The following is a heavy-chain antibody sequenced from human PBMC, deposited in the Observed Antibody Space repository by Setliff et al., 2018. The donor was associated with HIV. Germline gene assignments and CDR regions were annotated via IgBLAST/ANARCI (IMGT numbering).Heavy chain of an antibody. CDR2: INHSGRT. CDR3: ARVSITYWYSIPTFYYYYMDV. CDR1: GGSFSGYH. D-gene: IGHD2-15*01. Sequence: SETLSLTCAVYGGSFSGYHWNWIRQPPGKGLEWIGEINHSGRTNYNPSLKSRVTISVDTSKDQFSLKLRSVTAADTAMYYCARVSITYWYSIPTFYYYYMDVWGKGTKVTVSS. V-gene: IGHV4-34*01. J-gene: IGHJ6*03.